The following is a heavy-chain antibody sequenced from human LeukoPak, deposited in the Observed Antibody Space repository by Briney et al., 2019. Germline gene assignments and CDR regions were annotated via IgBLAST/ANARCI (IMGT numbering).Heavy chain of an antibody. CDR1: GYTFTDYY. D-gene: IGHD3-22*01. CDR2: INPSGGST. Sequence: ASVKVSCKASGYTFTDYYIHWVRQAPGQGLEWMGIINPSGGSTSYAQKFQGRVTMTRDTSTSTVYMELSSLRSEDTAVYYCAREEYYYDSSGYYVFDYWGQGTLVTVSS. V-gene: IGHV1-46*01. CDR3: AREEYYYDSSGYYVFDY. J-gene: IGHJ4*02.